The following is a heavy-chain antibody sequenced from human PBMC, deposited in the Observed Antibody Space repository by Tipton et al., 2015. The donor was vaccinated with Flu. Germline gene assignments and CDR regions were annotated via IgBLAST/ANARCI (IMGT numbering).Heavy chain of an antibody. D-gene: IGHD3/OR15-3a*01. CDR2: IFPSDSDT. Sequence: QLVQSGAEGKKPGESLTISCKGSGYSFASYWIGCVRQVPGKSLEWMGNIFPSDSDTTYSPSFQGQVTISVDKSISTAYLQWSSLKASDTAMYYCARNMIFGVVESGVDHFDYWGQGTLVTVSS. J-gene: IGHJ4*02. CDR3: ARNMIFGVVESGVDHFDY. V-gene: IGHV5-51*01. CDR1: GYSFASYW.